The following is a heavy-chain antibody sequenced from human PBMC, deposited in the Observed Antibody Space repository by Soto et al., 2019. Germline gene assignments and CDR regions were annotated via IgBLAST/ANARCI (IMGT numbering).Heavy chain of an antibody. V-gene: IGHV4-59*12. Sequence: QVQLQESGPGLVKPSETLSLTCTVSGGSISSYYWSWIRQPPGKGLEWIGYIYYSGSTNYNPSLKSPVTISVDTSKDQFSLKLSPVTAADTAVYYCARDRITIFGGAPYWGMDVWGQGTTVTVSS. D-gene: IGHD3-3*01. CDR2: IYYSGST. CDR3: ARDRITIFGGAPYWGMDV. J-gene: IGHJ6*02. CDR1: GGSISSYY.